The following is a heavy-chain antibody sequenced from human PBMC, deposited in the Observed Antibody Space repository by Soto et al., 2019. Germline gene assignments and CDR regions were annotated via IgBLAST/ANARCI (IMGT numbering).Heavy chain of an antibody. CDR1: GGSFSGYY. D-gene: IGHD3-22*01. CDR3: ARGRRGITMIVVVTRPPYFDY. J-gene: IGHJ4*02. CDR2: INHSGST. V-gene: IGHV4-34*01. Sequence: SETLPLTCAVYGGSFSGYYWSWIRRPPGKGLEWIGEINHSGSTNYNPSLKSRVTISVDTSKNQFSLKLSSVTAADTAVYYCARGRRGITMIVVVTRPPYFDYRGQGTLVTVSS.